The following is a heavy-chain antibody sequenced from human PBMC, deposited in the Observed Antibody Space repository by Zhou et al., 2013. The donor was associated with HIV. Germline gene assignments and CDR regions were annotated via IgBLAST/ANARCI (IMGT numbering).Heavy chain of an antibody. Sequence: QVQLVHSGAEVKKPGASVKVSCKVSGYTLTELSIHWVRQAPGKGLEWMGGFDPEDGERIYAQKFQGRVTMTEDTSTDTAYMELSSLRSEDTAVYYCATDRLRAAAAYDAFDIWGQGTLVTVSS. CDR1: GYTLTELS. J-gene: IGHJ3*02. D-gene: IGHD6-13*01. CDR2: FDPEDGER. V-gene: IGHV1-24*01. CDR3: ATDRLRAAAAYDAFDI.